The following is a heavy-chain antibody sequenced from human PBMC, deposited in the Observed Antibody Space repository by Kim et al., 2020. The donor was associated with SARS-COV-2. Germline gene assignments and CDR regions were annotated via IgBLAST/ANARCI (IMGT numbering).Heavy chain of an antibody. Sequence: GGSLRLSCAASGFTFSDYYMSWIRQAPGKGLEWVSYISSSSSYTNYADSVKGRFTISRDNAKNSLYLQMNSLRAEDTAVYYWARDGPSGPAAGIPSSGWTSKGYYYGMDVWGQGTTVTVSS. CDR2: ISSSSSYT. CDR1: GFTFSDYY. J-gene: IGHJ6*02. D-gene: IGHD6-19*01. V-gene: IGHV3-11*05. CDR3: ARDGPSGPAAGIPSSGWTSKGYYYGMDV.